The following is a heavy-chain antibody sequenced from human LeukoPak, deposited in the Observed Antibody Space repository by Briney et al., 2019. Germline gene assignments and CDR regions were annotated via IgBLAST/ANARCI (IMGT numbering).Heavy chain of an antibody. Sequence: GSSVKVSCKASGYTFTSYTMHWVRQAPGQRLEWMGWINTGDGNTEYSQSFQGRITIIRDTSASTGYMELSSLRSEDTAVYYCARAEGSGYPFDYWGQGTLVTVSS. J-gene: IGHJ4*02. V-gene: IGHV1-3*04. D-gene: IGHD3-3*01. CDR2: INTGDGNT. CDR3: ARAEGSGYPFDY. CDR1: GYTFTSYT.